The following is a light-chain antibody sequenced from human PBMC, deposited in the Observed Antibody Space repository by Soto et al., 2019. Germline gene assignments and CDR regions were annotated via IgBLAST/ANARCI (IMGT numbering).Light chain of an antibody. CDR2: EVS. J-gene: IGLJ2*01. Sequence: QSVLTQPPSASGSPGQSVTISCTGTSSDVGGYNYVSWYQQHPGKAPKLMIHEVSKRPSGVPDRFSGSKSGNTASLTVSGLQAADEADYYCSSYAGSNNLVFAVGTKVTVL. CDR1: SSDVGGYNY. CDR3: SSYAGSNNLV. V-gene: IGLV2-8*01.